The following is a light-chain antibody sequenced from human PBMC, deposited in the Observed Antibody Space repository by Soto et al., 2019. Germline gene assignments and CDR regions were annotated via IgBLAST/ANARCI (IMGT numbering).Light chain of an antibody. J-gene: IGKJ1*01. CDR3: QQHCNGPPWT. Sequence: EIVLTQSPATLSVSPGERATLSCRASHSVSSYLAWYQQKPGQAPRLLIYDASNRATGIPARISGSGSGTEDSLPTSSRLHADDAAYYCQQHCNGPPWTFGQGTKVDIK. CDR1: HSVSSY. CDR2: DAS. V-gene: IGKV3-11*01.